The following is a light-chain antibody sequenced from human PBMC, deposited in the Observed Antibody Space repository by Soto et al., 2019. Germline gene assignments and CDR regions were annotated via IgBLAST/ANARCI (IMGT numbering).Light chain of an antibody. CDR3: QQYNSYPYT. CDR1: QSINNW. J-gene: IGKJ2*01. V-gene: IGKV1-5*03. Sequence: DIQMTQSPSTLSASVGDRVTITCRASQSINNWLAWYQQKPGKAPRLLIYKASSLQSGLPSRFSGSASGTEFTLTLSSLRPDVVVSYCCQQYNSYPYTFGQEPKLEIK. CDR2: KAS.